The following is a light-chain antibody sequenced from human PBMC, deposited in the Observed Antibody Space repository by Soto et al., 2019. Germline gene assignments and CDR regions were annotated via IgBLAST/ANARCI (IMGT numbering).Light chain of an antibody. CDR2: GAS. CDR3: QQYGSSPRT. Sequence: EIVWAQSPGTLCLSPGERATLSCRASQSVSSGYLAWYQQKPGQAPRLLIYGASIRAAGIPDRFSGSGSGADFTLTISRLEPEDFAVYYCQQYGSSPRTFGQGTKVDIK. CDR1: QSVSSGY. V-gene: IGKV3-20*01. J-gene: IGKJ1*01.